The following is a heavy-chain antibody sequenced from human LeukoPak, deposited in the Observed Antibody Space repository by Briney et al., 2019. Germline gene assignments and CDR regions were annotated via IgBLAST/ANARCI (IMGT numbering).Heavy chain of an antibody. D-gene: IGHD6-13*01. V-gene: IGHV4-59*01. CDR3: ARGASSSEYSSSWLSYFDY. CDR2: IYYSGST. CDR1: GGSFSSYY. Sequence: PSETLSLACAVSGGSFSSYYWSWIRQPPGKGLEWIGDIYYSGSTKYNPSLKSRVTISVDTSKNQFSLKLSSVTAADTAVYDCARGASSSEYSSSWLSYFDYWGQGTLVTVSS. J-gene: IGHJ4*01.